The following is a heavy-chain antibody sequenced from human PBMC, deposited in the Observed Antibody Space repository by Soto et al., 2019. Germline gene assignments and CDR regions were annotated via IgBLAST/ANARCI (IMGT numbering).Heavy chain of an antibody. D-gene: IGHD2-8*01. CDR1: GSILFTYS. CDR3: EKIEMGWFAQ. J-gene: IGHJ5*02. CDR2: ISGSGGHT. V-gene: IGHV3-23*01. Sequence: PXESLTLSCTGSGSILFTYSSSWVRQAPGKGLEWVSTISGSGGHTYYADSVKGRFVVSRDNDKNTVYLHMSSLTGEDTAVYFCEKIEMGWFAQWAQGTQVTVSS.